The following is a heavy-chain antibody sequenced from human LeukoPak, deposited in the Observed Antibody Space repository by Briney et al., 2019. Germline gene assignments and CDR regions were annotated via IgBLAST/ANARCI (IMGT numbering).Heavy chain of an antibody. CDR3: ATQDSSSWYFDY. D-gene: IGHD6-13*01. CDR1: GASISSGNYF. J-gene: IGHJ4*02. CDR2: FYTSGST. Sequence: PSQTLSLTCTVSGASISSGNYFWSWLRQPAGKGLEWIGRFYTSGSTNYNPSLKSRVTISVDTSNNQFSLKLSSVTAADTAVYYCATQDSSSWYFDYWGQGTLVTVSS. V-gene: IGHV4-61*02.